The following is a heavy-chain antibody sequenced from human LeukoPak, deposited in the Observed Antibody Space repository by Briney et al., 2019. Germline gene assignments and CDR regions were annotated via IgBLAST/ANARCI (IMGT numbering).Heavy chain of an antibody. CDR3: ARRANYGDLPDAFDI. CDR2: IYYSGST. CDR1: GGSFSSYY. J-gene: IGHJ3*02. Sequence: SETLSLTCTVSGGSFSSYYWSWIRQPPGKGLEWIGYIYYSGSTNYNPSLKSRVTISVDTSKNQFSLKLSSVTAADTAVYYCARRANYGDLPDAFDIWGQGTMVTVSS. D-gene: IGHD4-17*01. V-gene: IGHV4-59*12.